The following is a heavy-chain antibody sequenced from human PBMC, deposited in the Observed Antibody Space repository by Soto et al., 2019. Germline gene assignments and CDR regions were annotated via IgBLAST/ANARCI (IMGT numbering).Heavy chain of an antibody. CDR1: GGSISSGGYY. V-gene: IGHV4-31*03. CDR3: ARAPPEGTAMDKSTYFDY. Sequence: SETLSLTCTVSGGSISSGGYYWSWIRQHPGKGLEWIGYIYYSGSTYYNPSLKSRVTISVDTSKNQFSLKLSSVTAADTAVYYCARAPPEGTAMDKSTYFDYWGQGTLVTVSS. J-gene: IGHJ4*02. D-gene: IGHD5-18*01. CDR2: IYYSGST.